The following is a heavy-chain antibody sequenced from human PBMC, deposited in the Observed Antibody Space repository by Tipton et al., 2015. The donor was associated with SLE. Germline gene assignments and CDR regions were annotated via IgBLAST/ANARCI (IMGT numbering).Heavy chain of an antibody. V-gene: IGHV4-38-2*02. D-gene: IGHD3-3*02. J-gene: IGHJ5*02. CDR3: ARDPAFPFRRFDP. CDR2: IYHSGTT. CDR1: GYPIGTDYY. Sequence: TLSLTCAVSGYPIGTDYYWGWIRQPPGKGLGWIGSIYHSGTTYYNPSLKSRVTISVDKSKKEFSLKLTSVTAADTAVYYCARDPAFPFRRFDPWGQGTLVTVSS.